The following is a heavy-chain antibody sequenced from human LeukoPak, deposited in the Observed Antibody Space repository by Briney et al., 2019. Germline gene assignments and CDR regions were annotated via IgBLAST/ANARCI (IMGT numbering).Heavy chain of an antibody. Sequence: PGGSLRLSCAASGFTFSSSPMSWVRQAPGKGLDWVSSISADGPTYYADSVKGRFTISRDNSKNTLYLQMNSLRGEDTAVYYCAKVSQWGNSGWYKGDWGQGTLVTVSS. CDR2: ISADGPT. D-gene: IGHD6-13*01. J-gene: IGHJ4*02. CDR1: GFTFSSSP. V-gene: IGHV3-23*01. CDR3: AKVSQWGNSGWYKGD.